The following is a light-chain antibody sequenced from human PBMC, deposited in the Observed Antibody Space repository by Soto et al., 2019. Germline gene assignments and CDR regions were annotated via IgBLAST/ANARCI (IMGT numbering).Light chain of an antibody. CDR2: GAS. CDR1: QSVSSSY. V-gene: IGKV3-20*01. Sequence: EIVLTQSPGTLSLSPGERAILSCRASQSVSSSYLAWYQQKPGQAPTLLIYGASSRATGIPDRFSGSGSGTDFTLTISRLEPEDFVVYYCQQYGSSPPYTFGQGTKLEIK. J-gene: IGKJ2*01. CDR3: QQYGSSPPYT.